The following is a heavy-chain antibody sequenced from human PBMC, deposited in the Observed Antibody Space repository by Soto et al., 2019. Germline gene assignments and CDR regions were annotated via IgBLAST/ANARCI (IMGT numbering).Heavy chain of an antibody. CDR1: GIPVSSNY. CDR2: LHSGGDT. V-gene: IGHV3-53*04. CDR3: ARDGPYYYASRMDV. J-gene: IGHJ6*02. Sequence: EVQLVESGGGLVQPGGSLRLSCVASGIPVSSNYMTWVRQAPGKGLEWVSVLHSGGDTYYANSVKGRFTISRHDSPNAVFLQMNSLTAEDTAVYYCARDGPYYYASRMDVWGQGTTVTVSS. D-gene: IGHD3-10*01.